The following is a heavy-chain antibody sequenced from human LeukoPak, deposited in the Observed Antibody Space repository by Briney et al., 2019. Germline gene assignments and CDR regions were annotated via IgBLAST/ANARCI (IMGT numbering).Heavy chain of an antibody. V-gene: IGHV3-30*04. J-gene: IGHJ4*02. D-gene: IGHD2-21*02. CDR3: AREAYCGGDCYSFDY. CDR2: ISYDGSNK. Sequence: GGSLRLSCAASGFTFSSYAMHWVRQAPGKGLEWVAVISYDGSNKYFADSVKGRFTISRDNSKNTLYLQMNSLRAEDTAVYYCAREAYCGGDCYSFDYWGQGTLVTVSS. CDR1: GFTFSSYA.